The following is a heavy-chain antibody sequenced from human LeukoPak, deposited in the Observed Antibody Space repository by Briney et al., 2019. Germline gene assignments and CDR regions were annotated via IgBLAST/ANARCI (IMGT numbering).Heavy chain of an antibody. J-gene: IGHJ4*02. CDR1: GFTVSSNY. V-gene: IGHV3-53*01. Sequence: GGSLRLSCAASGFTVSSNYMSWVRQAPGKGLEWVSVIYSGGSTYYADSVKGRFTISKDNSKNTLYLQMNSLRAEDTAVYYCARLGVGFDWLRDYWGQGTLVTVSS. CDR2: IYSGGST. CDR3: ARLGVGFDWLRDY. D-gene: IGHD3-9*01.